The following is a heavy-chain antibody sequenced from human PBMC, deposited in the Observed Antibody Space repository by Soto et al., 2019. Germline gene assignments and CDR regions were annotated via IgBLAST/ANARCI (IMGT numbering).Heavy chain of an antibody. J-gene: IGHJ4*02. Sequence: QVQLVESGGGVVQPGRSLRLSCAASGFTFSSYGVHWVRQAPGKGLEWVASVSYDGSNKHYADSVKGRFTISRDNSRNTLDLQMNSLRAEYTAVYYCAKDTYYYDRIGYYTYDHGGQGTQVTVSS. CDR2: VSYDGSNK. V-gene: IGHV3-30*18. CDR3: AKDTYYYDRIGYYTYDH. D-gene: IGHD3-22*01. CDR1: GFTFSSYG.